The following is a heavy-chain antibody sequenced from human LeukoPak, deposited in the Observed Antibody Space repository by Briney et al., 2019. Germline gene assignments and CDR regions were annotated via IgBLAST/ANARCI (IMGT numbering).Heavy chain of an antibody. J-gene: IGHJ6*03. V-gene: IGHV4-59*01. CDR3: ARGGGLGAYYYYMDV. Sequence: SETLSLTCTVTGDSISSYYWSWIRQPPGKGLEWIGYIYYSGSTNYNPSLKSRVTISVDTSKNQFSLKLRSVTAADTAVYYCARGGGLGAYYYYMDVWGKGTTVTISS. D-gene: IGHD1-26*01. CDR2: IYYSGST. CDR1: GDSISSYY.